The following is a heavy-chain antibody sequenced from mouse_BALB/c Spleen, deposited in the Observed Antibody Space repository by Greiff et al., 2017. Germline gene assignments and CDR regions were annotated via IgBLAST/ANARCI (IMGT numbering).Heavy chain of an antibody. CDR3: ARLLRAWCAY. D-gene: IGHD2-12*01. CDR1: GFTFSSYA. V-gene: IGHV5-9-3*01. Sequence: EVQVVESGGGLVKPGGSLKLSCAASGFTFSSYAMSWVRQTPEKRLEWVATISSGGSYTYYPDSVKGRFTISRDNAKNTLYLQMSSLRSEDTAMYYCARLLRAWCAYWGEGTLVTVSA. J-gene: IGHJ3*01. CDR2: ISSGGSYT.